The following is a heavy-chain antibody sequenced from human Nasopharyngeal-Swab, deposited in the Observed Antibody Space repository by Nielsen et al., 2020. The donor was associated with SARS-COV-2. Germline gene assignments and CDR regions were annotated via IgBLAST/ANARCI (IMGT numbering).Heavy chain of an antibody. J-gene: IGHJ4*02. D-gene: IGHD1-26*01. V-gene: IGHV3-43*01. CDR3: ARGRGGSYFSYFEY. CDR1: GFTFDDYT. Sequence: GESLKISCAASGFTFDDYTMHWVRQAPGKGLEWVSLISWDGGSTYYADSVKGRFTISRDNSKNTLYLQMNSLRAEDTAVYYCARGRGGSYFSYFEYWGQGTLVTVSS. CDR2: ISWDGGST.